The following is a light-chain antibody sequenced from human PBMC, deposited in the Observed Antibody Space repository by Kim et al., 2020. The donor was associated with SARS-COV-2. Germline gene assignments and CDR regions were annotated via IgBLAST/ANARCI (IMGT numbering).Light chain of an antibody. CDR1: QGISNY. CDR2: SAS. CDR3: QMYYSAPHT. J-gene: IGKJ2*01. Sequence: SASVGDSVTITCRASQGISNYLAWYQQKPGKVPKLLIYSASALQSGVPSRFSGSGSGTDFTLTINSLQPEDVATYYCQMYYSAPHTFGPGTKLEI. V-gene: IGKV1-27*01.